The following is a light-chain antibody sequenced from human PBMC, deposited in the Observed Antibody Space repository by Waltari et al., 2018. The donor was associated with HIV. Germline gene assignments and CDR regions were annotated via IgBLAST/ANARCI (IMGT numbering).Light chain of an antibody. CDR3: QQYSAYPLP. V-gene: IGKV1-16*02. CDR1: QDITGF. Sequence: DVQMTQSPSSLSVSIGDRVIITCRASQDITGFLAWFQHRPGTAPKSLIYGTSTHQCAFPSSKFSGSGSGTEFIHTITNLQPEDTGTYYCQQYSAYPLPFGGGTKVEI. J-gene: IGKJ4*01. CDR2: GTS.